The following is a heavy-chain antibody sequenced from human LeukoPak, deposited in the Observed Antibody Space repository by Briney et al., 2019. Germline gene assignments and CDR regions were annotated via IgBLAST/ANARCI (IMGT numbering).Heavy chain of an antibody. D-gene: IGHD5-12*01. CDR2: IKQDVGDK. CDR3: AASRVATISY. J-gene: IGHJ4*02. CDR1: GFTFSTYW. V-gene: IGHV3-7*01. Sequence: GGSLRLSCAASGFTFSTYWMSWVRQAPGKGLEWVANIKQDVGDKYYVDSVKGRFTISRDNAKNSLYLQMNSLRAEGTAVYYCAASRVATISYWGQGTLVTVSS.